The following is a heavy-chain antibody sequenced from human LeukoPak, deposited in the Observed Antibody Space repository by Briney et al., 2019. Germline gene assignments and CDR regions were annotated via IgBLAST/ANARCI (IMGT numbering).Heavy chain of an antibody. CDR2: IYYSGST. Sequence: SETLSLTCTVSGGSISSYYWSWIRQPPGKGLEWIGYIYYSGSTNYNPSLKSRVTISVDTSKNQFSLKLSSVTAADTAMYYCARVSGYDWESFYAYWGQGSLVTVSS. D-gene: IGHD5-12*01. V-gene: IGHV4-59*01. CDR1: GGSISSYY. CDR3: ARVSGYDWESFYAY. J-gene: IGHJ4*02.